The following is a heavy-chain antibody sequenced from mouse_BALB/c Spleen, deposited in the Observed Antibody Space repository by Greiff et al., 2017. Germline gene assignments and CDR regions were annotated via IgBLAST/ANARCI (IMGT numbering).Heavy chain of an antibody. CDR2: ISSGSSTI. V-gene: IGHV5-17*02. Sequence: EVQGVESGGGLVQPGGSRKLSCAASGFTFSSFGMHWVRQAPEKGLEWVAYISSGSSTIYYADTVKGRFTISRDNPKNTLFLQMTSLRSEDTAMYYCAVVYYDYDSFAYWGQGTLVTVSA. CDR1: GFTFSSFG. D-gene: IGHD2-4*01. J-gene: IGHJ3*01. CDR3: AVVYYDYDSFAY.